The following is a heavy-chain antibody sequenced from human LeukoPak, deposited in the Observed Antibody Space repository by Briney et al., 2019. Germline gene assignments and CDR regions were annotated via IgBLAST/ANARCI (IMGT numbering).Heavy chain of an antibody. CDR3: AIWRAAAGTGRFDP. J-gene: IGHJ5*02. CDR1: GGSISSYY. Sequence: SETLSLTCTVSGGSISSYYWSWIRQPPGKGLEGIGYIYYSGSTNYNPSLKSRVTISVDTSKNQFSLKLSDVTAAVTAVYYCAIWRAAAGTGRFDPWGKGTLVTVSS. CDR2: IYYSGST. V-gene: IGHV4-59*01. D-gene: IGHD6-13*01.